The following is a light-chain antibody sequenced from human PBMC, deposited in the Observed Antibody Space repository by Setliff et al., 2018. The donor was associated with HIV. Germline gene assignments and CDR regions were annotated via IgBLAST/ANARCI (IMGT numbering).Light chain of an antibody. CDR1: SSDVGDYNY. V-gene: IGLV2-14*03. CDR2: DVN. J-gene: IGLJ1*01. CDR3: SSYTSSTPLYV. Sequence: QSALTQPPSASGSPGQSVTISCTGTSSDVGDYNYVSWYQQHPGKAPKLMIYDVNNRPSGVSNRFSGSKSGNTASLTISGLQAEDEADYYCSSYTSSTPLYVFGAGTKVTV.